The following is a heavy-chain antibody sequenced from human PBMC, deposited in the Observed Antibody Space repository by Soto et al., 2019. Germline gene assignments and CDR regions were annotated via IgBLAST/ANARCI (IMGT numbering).Heavy chain of an antibody. CDR3: AASSPITMIVVVMYPSEFGLDY. J-gene: IGHJ4*02. CDR2: ISYDGSNK. V-gene: IGHV3-30-3*01. CDR1: GFTFSSYA. D-gene: IGHD3-22*01. Sequence: HPGGSLRLSCAASGFTFSSYAMHWVRQAPGKGLEWVAVISYDGSNKYYADSVKGRFTISRDNSKNTLYLQMNSLRAEDTAVYYCAASSPITMIVVVMYPSEFGLDYWGQGTLVTVSS.